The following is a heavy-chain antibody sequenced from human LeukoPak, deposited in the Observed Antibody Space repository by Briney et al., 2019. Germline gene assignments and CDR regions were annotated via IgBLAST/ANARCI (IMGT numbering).Heavy chain of an antibody. CDR2: SYSDGNS. V-gene: IGHV4-59*01. J-gene: IGHJ4*02. CDR3: ARVDSCGGDYCIDY. Sequence: SETPFLTCTVSGGSISGFRWTWIRQPPGKGLQWIGYSYSDGNSKQHPSLKSRVTISVDTSKKQFSLKLTSVTAADTAVYFCARVDSCGGDYCIDYWGEGTLVTVSS. D-gene: IGHD2-21*01. CDR1: GGSISGFR.